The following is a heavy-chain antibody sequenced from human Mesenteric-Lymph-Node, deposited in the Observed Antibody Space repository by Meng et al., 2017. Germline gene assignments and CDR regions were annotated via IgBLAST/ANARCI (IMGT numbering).Heavy chain of an antibody. Sequence: SETLSLTCAVFGYSVSRGYYWAWIRQPPRKGLEWIGSIYRSVSTYYNPSLKSRVTISLDTSKNQVSLNLSSVTAADTAVYYCARDEGGSYLPWGQGALVTVS. J-gene: IGHJ5*02. CDR3: ARDEGGSYLP. V-gene: IGHV4-38-2*02. D-gene: IGHD1-26*01. CDR1: GYSVSRGYY. CDR2: IYRSVST.